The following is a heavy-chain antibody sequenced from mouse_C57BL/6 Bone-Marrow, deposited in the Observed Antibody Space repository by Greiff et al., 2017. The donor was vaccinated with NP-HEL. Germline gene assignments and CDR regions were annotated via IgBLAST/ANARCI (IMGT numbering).Heavy chain of an antibody. D-gene: IGHD2-3*01. CDR1: GYAFTNYL. V-gene: IGHV1-54*01. J-gene: IGHJ2*01. CDR2: VNPGSGGT. CDR3: ARLGWFYYFDY. Sequence: VQLQQSGAELVRPGTSVKVSCKASGYAFTNYLIEWVKQRPGQGLEWIGVVNPGSGGTNYNEKFKGKATLTADESSSTAYMQLSSLTSEDSAVYFCARLGWFYYFDYWGQGTTLTVSS.